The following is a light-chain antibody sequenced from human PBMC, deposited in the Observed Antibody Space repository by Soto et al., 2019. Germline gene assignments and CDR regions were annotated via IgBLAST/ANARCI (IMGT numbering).Light chain of an antibody. CDR2: EVS. CDR3: CSYAGSGTFPYV. J-gene: IGLJ1*01. Sequence: QSALTQPASVSGSPGQSITISCTGTSSDVGSFNLVSWYQQHPGKAPKLMIYEVSKRPSGVSNRFSGSKSANTASLTISGLQAEDEADYYSCSYAGSGTFPYVFGTGTKVTVL. CDR1: SSDVGSFNL. V-gene: IGLV2-23*02.